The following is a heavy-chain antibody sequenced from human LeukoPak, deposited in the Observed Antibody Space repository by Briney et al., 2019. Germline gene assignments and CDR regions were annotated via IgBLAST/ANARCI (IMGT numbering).Heavy chain of an antibody. CDR2: INKGGSYM. CDR3: AKDWKPDGLYDLDY. CDR1: GFTFRDYT. V-gene: IGHV3-21*04. Sequence: GGSLRLSCAASGFTFRDYTMNWVRQTPGKGLEWVSAINKGGSYMTYADSVKGRFTVSRDNAKNSLFLQMNSLRVEDTAVYYCAKDWKPDGLYDLDYWGQGTLVTVSS. J-gene: IGHJ4*02. D-gene: IGHD5/OR15-5a*01.